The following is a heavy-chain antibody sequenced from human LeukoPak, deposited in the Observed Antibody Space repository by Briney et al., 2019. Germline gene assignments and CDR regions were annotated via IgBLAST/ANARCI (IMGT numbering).Heavy chain of an antibody. J-gene: IGHJ6*03. D-gene: IGHD6-6*01. CDR2: IYYSGST. CDR1: GGSISSGGYY. Sequence: PSQTLSLTCTVSGGSISSGGYYWSWIRQHPGKGLEWIGYIYYSGSTYYNPSLKSRVTISVDTSKNQFSLKLSSVTAADTAVYYCAREKSIAARHYYYYYMDVWGKGTTVTVS. V-gene: IGHV4-31*03. CDR3: AREKSIAARHYYYYYMDV.